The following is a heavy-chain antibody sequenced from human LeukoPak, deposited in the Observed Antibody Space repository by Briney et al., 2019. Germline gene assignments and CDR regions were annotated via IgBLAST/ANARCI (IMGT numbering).Heavy chain of an antibody. Sequence: ASVKVSRKASGYTLNRYGISWLGQAPGHALGWMGWISAYNGNTNCAQKLQGRVTMTTDTSTSTAYMELRSLRSDDTAVYYCARDGPIVGATNFDYWGQGTLVTVSS. CDR3: ARDGPIVGATNFDY. D-gene: IGHD1-26*01. J-gene: IGHJ4*02. CDR1: GYTLNRYG. V-gene: IGHV1-18*01. CDR2: ISAYNGNT.